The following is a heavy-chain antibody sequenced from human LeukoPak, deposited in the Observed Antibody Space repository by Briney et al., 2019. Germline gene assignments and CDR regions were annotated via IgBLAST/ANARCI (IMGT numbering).Heavy chain of an antibody. Sequence: GGSLRLSCAASGFTFSSYSMIWVRQAPGKGLEWVSFIIGSSSTIYYADSVKGRFTTSRDNARNPLSLQMNSLRAEDTAVYYCARVGIYGDHDYWGQGTLVTVSS. CDR2: IIGSSSTI. J-gene: IGHJ4*02. V-gene: IGHV3-48*01. CDR3: ARVGIYGDHDY. D-gene: IGHD4-17*01. CDR1: GFTFSSYS.